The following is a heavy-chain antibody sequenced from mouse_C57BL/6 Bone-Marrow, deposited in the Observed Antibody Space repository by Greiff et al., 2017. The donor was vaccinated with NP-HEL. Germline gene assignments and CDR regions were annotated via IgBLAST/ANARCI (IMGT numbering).Heavy chain of an antibody. CDR1: GFSLTSYG. D-gene: IGHD1-1*01. CDR3: AKNPHYYGLYYAMDY. J-gene: IGHJ4*01. Sequence: QVQLQQSGPGLVQPSQSLSITCTVSGFSLTSYGVHWVRQSPGKGLEWLGVIWRGGSTDYSAAFMSRLSITKDNSKSQVFFKMNSLQADDTAIYYCAKNPHYYGLYYAMDYWGQGTSVTVSS. V-gene: IGHV2-5*01. CDR2: IWRGGST.